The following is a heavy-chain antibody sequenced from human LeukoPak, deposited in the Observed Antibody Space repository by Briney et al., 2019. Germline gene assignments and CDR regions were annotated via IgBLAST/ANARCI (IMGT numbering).Heavy chain of an antibody. CDR2: ISYDGSNK. J-gene: IGHJ4*02. V-gene: IGHV3-30-3*01. CDR1: GFTFSSYA. Sequence: GGSLRLSCAASGFTFSSYAMHWVRQAPGKGLEWVAVISYDGSNKYYADSVKGRFTISRDNSKNTLYLQMNSLRAEDTAVYYCARGIRGFDYWGQGTLVTVSS. CDR3: ARGIRGFDY. D-gene: IGHD1-14*01.